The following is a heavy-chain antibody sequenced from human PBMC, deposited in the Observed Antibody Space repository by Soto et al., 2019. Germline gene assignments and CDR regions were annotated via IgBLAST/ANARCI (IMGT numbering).Heavy chain of an antibody. CDR2: IWYDGSNK. V-gene: IGHV3-33*01. J-gene: IGHJ5*02. CDR1: GFTFSSYG. CDR3: ARDWGSSWYRGGWFDP. D-gene: IGHD6-13*01. Sequence: QVQLVESGGGVVQPGRSLRLSCAASGFTFSSYGMHWVRQAPGKGLEWVAVIWYDGSNKYYADSVKGRFTISRDNSKNTLYRQMNSLRAEDTAVYYCARDWGSSWYRGGWFDPWGQGTLVTVSS.